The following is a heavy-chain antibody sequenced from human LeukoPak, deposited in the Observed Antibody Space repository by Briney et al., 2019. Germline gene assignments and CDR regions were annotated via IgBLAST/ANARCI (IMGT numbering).Heavy chain of an antibody. CDR2: IYPGDSDT. J-gene: IGHJ4*02. D-gene: IGHD3-10*01. CDR3: ARTRGSGSYQDYFDY. V-gene: IGHV5-51*01. Sequence: GESLKISCKGSGYSFTSYWIGCVRQMPGKGLERMGIIYPGDSDTRYSPSFQGQVTISADKSISTAYLQWSSLKASDTAMYYCARTRGSGSYQDYFDYWGQGTLVTVSS. CDR1: GYSFTSYW.